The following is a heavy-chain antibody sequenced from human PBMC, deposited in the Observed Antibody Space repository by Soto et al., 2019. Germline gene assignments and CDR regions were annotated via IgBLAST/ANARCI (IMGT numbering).Heavy chain of an antibody. CDR3: AISYDFWSGYTWS. D-gene: IGHD3-3*01. CDR1: GFTFSSYS. J-gene: IGHJ4*02. V-gene: IGHV3-21*01. Sequence: GGSLRLSCAASGFTFSSYSMNWVRQAPGKGLEWVSSISSSSSYIYYADSVKGRFTISRDNAKNSLYLQMNSLRAEDTAVYYCAISYDFWSGYTWSWGQGTLSPSPQ. CDR2: ISSSSSYI.